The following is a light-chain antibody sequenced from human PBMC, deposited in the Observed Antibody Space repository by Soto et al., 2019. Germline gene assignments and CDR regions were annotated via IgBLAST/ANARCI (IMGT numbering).Light chain of an antibody. Sequence: QSVLTQPASVSGSPGQSITISCTGTSSDIGAYNYVSWYQQHPGKAPKVVIYEVSNRPLGVSNRFSASKSGNTASLIISGLQADDEADYFCSSYRSTTTFGVFGTGTKLTVL. CDR1: SSDIGAYNY. V-gene: IGLV2-14*01. J-gene: IGLJ1*01. CDR3: SSYRSTTTFGV. CDR2: EVS.